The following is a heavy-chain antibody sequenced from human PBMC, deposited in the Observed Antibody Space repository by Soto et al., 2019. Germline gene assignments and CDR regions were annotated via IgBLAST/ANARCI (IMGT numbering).Heavy chain of an antibody. J-gene: IGHJ4*02. D-gene: IGHD3-16*02. V-gene: IGHV4-34*01. CDR1: GGSFSGYY. CDR3: ARVAMITFGGVIQSVRMDY. CDR2: INHSGST. Sequence: QVQLQQWGAGLLKPSETLSLTCAVYGGSFSGYYWSWIRQPPGKGLEWIGEINHSGSTNYNPSLKSRVTISVDTSKNQFSLKLSSVTAADTAVYYCARVAMITFGGVIQSVRMDYWGQGTLVTVSS.